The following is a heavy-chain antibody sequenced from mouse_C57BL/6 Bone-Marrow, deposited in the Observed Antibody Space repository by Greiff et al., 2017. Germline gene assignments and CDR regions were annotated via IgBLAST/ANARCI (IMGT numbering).Heavy chain of an antibody. Sequence: QVQLQQSGAELMKPGASVKLSCKATGYTFTGYWIEWVKQRPGHGLEWIGEILPGSGSTNYNEKFKGKAPFTADTSSNTAYMKLSSLTTEDSAIFDSASQGSHGRNPCDYAMGDWGQGTSDTVSS. D-gene: IGHD1-1*01. J-gene: IGHJ4*01. CDR2: ILPGSGST. V-gene: IGHV1-9*01. CDR3: ASQGSHGRNPCDYAMGD. CDR1: GYTFTGYW.